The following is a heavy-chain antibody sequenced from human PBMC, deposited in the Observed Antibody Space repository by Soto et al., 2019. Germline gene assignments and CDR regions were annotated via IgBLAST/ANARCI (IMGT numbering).Heavy chain of an antibody. CDR2: IIHIFCTA. CDR1: GGTFSSYA. CDR3: ARGPTVVTPEGYYYYYGMYV. J-gene: IGHJ6*02. D-gene: IGHD4-17*01. V-gene: IGHV1-69*01. Sequence: QVQLVQSGAEVKKPGSSVKVSCKASGGTFSSYAISWVRQAPGQGLEWMGGIIHIFCTANYAQKFQGRVTITADECTNTAYMDLSSLRSEDTAVYYCARGPTVVTPEGYYYYYGMYVWGQGTTVTVSS.